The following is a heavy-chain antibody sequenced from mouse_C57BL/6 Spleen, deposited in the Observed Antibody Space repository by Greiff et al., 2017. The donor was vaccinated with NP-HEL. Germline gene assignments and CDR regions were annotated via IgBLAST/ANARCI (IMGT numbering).Heavy chain of an antibody. Sequence: QVQLKESGPELVKPGASVKISCKASGYSFTSYYIHWVKQRPGQGLEWIGWIYPGSGNTKYNEKFKGKATLTADTSSSTAYMQLSSLTSEDSAVYYCAREVVTTVVATDLDYWGQGTTLTVSS. CDR2: IYPGSGNT. D-gene: IGHD1-1*01. V-gene: IGHV1-66*01. J-gene: IGHJ2*01. CDR3: AREVVTTVVATDLDY. CDR1: GYSFTSYY.